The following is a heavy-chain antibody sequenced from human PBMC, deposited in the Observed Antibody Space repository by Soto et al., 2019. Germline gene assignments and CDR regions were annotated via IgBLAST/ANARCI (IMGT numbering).Heavy chain of an antibody. CDR3: AREGAAAALDGMDV. V-gene: IGHV1-8*01. J-gene: IGHJ6*02. D-gene: IGHD6-13*01. CDR1: GYTFTSYD. CDR2: MNPNSGNT. Sequence: QVQLVQSGAEVKKPGASVKVSCKASGYTFTSYDINWVRQATGQGLEWMGWMNPNSGNTGYAQKFQGRVTMTRNTSRSKAYMELSSLRSEDKAVYYCAREGAAAALDGMDVWGQGTTVTVSS.